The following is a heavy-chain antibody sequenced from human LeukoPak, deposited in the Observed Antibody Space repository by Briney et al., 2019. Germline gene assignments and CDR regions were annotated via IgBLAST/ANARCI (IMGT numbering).Heavy chain of an antibody. Sequence: SETLSLTCTVSGYSISSGYYWGWIRQPPGKGLEWIGSIYHSGSTYYNPSLKSRVTMSVDTSKNQFSLKLSSVTAADTAVYYCARAPGGSYTGYYFDYWGQGTLVTVSS. CDR1: GYSISSGYY. V-gene: IGHV4-38-2*02. D-gene: IGHD1-26*01. CDR3: ARAPGGSYTGYYFDY. CDR2: IYHSGST. J-gene: IGHJ4*02.